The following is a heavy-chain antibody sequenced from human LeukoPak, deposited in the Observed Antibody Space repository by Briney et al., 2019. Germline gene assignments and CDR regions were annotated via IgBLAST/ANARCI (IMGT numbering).Heavy chain of an antibody. V-gene: IGHV4-34*01. Sequence: SETLSLTCAVYGGSFSGYYWSWIRQPPGKGLEWIGEINHSGSTNYNPSLKSRVTISVDTSKNQFSLKLSSVTAADTAVYYCARKLLLRYSRGYFDYWGQGTLVTVSS. D-gene: IGHD3-9*01. CDR3: ARKLLLRYSRGYFDY. CDR2: INHSGST. CDR1: GGSFSGYY. J-gene: IGHJ4*02.